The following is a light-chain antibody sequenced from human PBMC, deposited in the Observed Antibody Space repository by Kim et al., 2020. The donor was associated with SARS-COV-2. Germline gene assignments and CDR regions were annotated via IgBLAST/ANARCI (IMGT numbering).Light chain of an antibody. V-gene: IGKV1-12*01. CDR2: AAS. Sequence: SASVGAIITITRRASQGISSWLAWYPQKPGKAPKLLIYAASSLQSGVPSRFSGSGSGTDFTLTISSLQPEDFATYYCQQANSFPYSFGQGTKLEI. J-gene: IGKJ2*03. CDR3: QQANSFPYS. CDR1: QGISSW.